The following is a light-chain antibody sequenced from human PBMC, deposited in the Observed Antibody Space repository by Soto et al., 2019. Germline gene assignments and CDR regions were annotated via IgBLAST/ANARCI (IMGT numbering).Light chain of an antibody. CDR1: SSDVGSYNL. CDR3: CSYAGNSDV. CDR2: EGS. J-gene: IGLJ1*01. V-gene: IGLV2-23*01. Sequence: QSVLTQPASVSGSPRQSITISCTGTSSDVGSYNLVSWYQQHPGKAPKLMIYEGSKRPSGVSSRFSGSKSGNTASLTISGLQAEDEADYYCCSYAGNSDVFGTGTKVTVL.